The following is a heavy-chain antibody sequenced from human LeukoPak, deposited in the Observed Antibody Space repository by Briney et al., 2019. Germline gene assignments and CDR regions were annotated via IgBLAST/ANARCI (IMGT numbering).Heavy chain of an antibody. D-gene: IGHD4-17*01. Sequence: PGRSLRLSCAASGFTFDDYAMHWVRRAPGKGLEWVSGISWNSGSIGYADSVKGRFTISRDNAKNSLYLQMNSLRAEDTALYYCAKAFGYGDYSTPFDYWGQGTLVTVSS. CDR1: GFTFDDYA. CDR3: AKAFGYGDYSTPFDY. V-gene: IGHV3-9*01. J-gene: IGHJ4*02. CDR2: ISWNSGSI.